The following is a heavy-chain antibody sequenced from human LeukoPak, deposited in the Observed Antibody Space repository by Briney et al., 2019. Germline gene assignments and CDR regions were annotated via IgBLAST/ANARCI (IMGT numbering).Heavy chain of an antibody. CDR1: GFTFNNYA. Sequence: GGSLRLSCAASGFTFNNYAMHWVRHAPGKGLQWVAVISYDGSNKYYADSVKGRFTISRDNSKNTLYLQMNSLRAEDTAVYYCARDSGFSGTQRGEYWGQGTLVTVSS. J-gene: IGHJ4*02. V-gene: IGHV3-30*04. CDR2: ISYDGSNK. CDR3: ARDSGFSGTQRGEY. D-gene: IGHD3/OR15-3a*01.